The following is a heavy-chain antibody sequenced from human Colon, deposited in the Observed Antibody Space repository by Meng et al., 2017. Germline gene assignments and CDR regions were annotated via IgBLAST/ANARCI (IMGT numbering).Heavy chain of an antibody. D-gene: IGHD4-17*01. J-gene: IGHJ4*02. CDR1: GYDFTNYG. CDR2: INTHTGNP. Sequence: QVQLVQSGSELKKPGASVKVSCKASGYDFTNYGMNWVRQAPGQGLEWIGWINTHTGNPAYAQGFTGRFVFSLDTSVSTAYLQISSLKAEDTAVYYCATAVTTVPFDYWGQGTLVTVSS. CDR3: ATAVTTVPFDY. V-gene: IGHV7-4-1*02.